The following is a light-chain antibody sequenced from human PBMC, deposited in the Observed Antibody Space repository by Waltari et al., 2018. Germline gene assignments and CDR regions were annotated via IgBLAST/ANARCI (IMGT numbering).Light chain of an antibody. CDR1: QGITTY. V-gene: IGKV1-9*01. CDR3: QQVASYPRT. J-gene: IGKJ4*01. CDR2: GAS. Sequence: DIQLTLSPSFLSASVGDSVTISCRASQGITTYLAWYQQKPGKAPKLLIYGASTLQSGVPSRFSGSGSGTEFTLTISSLQPEDFATYYCQQVASYPRTFGGGTKVEIK.